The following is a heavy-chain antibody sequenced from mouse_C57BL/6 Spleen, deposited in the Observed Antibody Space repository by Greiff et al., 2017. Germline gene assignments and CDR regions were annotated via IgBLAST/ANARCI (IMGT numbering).Heavy chain of an antibody. CDR1: GYNFTSYW. V-gene: IGHV1-69*01. D-gene: IGHD1-1*01. CDR2: IDPSHGYT. CDR3: ARHYGSSPYFDY. Sequence: VQLQQPGAELVMPGASVKLSCKASGYNFTSYWMHWVKQRPGQGLEWIGEIDPSHGYTNYNQKFKGKATLTVDKSSSTAYLQLSSLTSEDSAVYYCARHYGSSPYFDYWGQGTTLTVSA. J-gene: IGHJ2*01.